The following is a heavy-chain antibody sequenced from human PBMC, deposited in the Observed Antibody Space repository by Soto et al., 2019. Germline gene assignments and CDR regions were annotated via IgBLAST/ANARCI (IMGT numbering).Heavy chain of an antibody. Sequence: QLQLQESGPGLVKPSETLSLTCTVSGGSISSSAYYWDWIRQPPGKGLEWIASIYYSGSTYYNPSLKSRGTILVDTAKKQFSLQLRVVPAADAALYYCARRFFGGAYPSYFDYWGQGTLVTVSS. J-gene: IGHJ4*02. CDR3: ARRFFGGAYPSYFDY. D-gene: IGHD2-15*01. CDR2: IYYSGST. CDR1: GGSISSSAYY. V-gene: IGHV4-39*01.